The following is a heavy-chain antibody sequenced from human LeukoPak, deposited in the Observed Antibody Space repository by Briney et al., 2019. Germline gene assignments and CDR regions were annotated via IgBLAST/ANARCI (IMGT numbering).Heavy chain of an antibody. CDR3: ARVYTYYYDSSGYPPCFDY. J-gene: IGHJ4*02. CDR2: IRAYNGNT. V-gene: IGHV1-18*01. D-gene: IGHD3-22*01. CDR1: GYTFTSYG. Sequence: ASVKVSCKASGYTFTSYGISWVRQAPGQGLEWMGWIRAYNGNTNYAQKLQGRVTMTTDTSTSTAYMELRSLRSDDTAVYYCARVYTYYYDSSGYPPCFDYWGQGTLVTVSS.